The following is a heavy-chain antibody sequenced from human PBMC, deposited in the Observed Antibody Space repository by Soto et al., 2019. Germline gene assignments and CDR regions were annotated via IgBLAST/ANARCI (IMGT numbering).Heavy chain of an antibody. CDR3: ARDPGPDVFDI. J-gene: IGHJ3*02. CDR1: GYTFTLHT. CDR2: INAANGDT. D-gene: IGHD1-1*01. Sequence: QVQLVQSGAEAKKPGASVKVSCKASGYTFTLHTIHWVRQAPGQRLEWMGWINAANGDTKSSQKFQGRVTITRDTSANTTYMELSSLRSEDTSLYYCARDPGPDVFDIWGQRTMVTVSS. V-gene: IGHV1-3*01.